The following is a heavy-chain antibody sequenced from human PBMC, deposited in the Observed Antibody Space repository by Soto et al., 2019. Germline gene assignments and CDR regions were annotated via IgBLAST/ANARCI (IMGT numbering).Heavy chain of an antibody. V-gene: IGHV1-69*13. CDR1: GGTFSSYA. CDR2: IIPIFGTA. Sequence: SVKVSCKASGGTFSSYAISWVRQAPGQGLEWMGGIIPIFGTANYAQKFQGRVTITADESTSTAYMELSSLRSEDTAVYYCARDMFLAAAGTDYYGMDVWGQATTVTVPS. CDR3: ARDMFLAAAGTDYYGMDV. J-gene: IGHJ6*02. D-gene: IGHD6-13*01.